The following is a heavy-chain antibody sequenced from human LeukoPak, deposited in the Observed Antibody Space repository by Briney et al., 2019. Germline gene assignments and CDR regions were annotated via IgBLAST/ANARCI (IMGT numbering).Heavy chain of an antibody. CDR3: ARRYFDWLLSVYYGMDV. J-gene: IGHJ6*02. Sequence: GASLRLSCAASGFTFSSYAMSWVRQAPGKGLEWVSAISGSGGSTYYADSVKGRFTISRDNSKNTLYLQMNSLRAEDTAVYYCARRYFDWLLSVYYGMDVWGQGTTVTVSS. D-gene: IGHD3-9*01. CDR2: ISGSGGST. CDR1: GFTFSSYA. V-gene: IGHV3-23*01.